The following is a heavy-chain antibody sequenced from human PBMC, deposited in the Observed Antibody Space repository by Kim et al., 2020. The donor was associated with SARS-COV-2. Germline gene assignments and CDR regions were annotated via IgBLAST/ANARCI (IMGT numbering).Heavy chain of an antibody. V-gene: IGHV3-30*03. J-gene: IGHJ1*01. CDR1: GFTFSNYD. D-gene: IGHD2-21*02. Sequence: GGSLRLSCAASGFTFSNYDMHWVRQAPGKGLEWVAVISHDGRNKYYADSVKGRFTISRDNSNSTLYLQMSSLRTEDTAFYYCAPPDYCRGDCTQYFEHWGEGTLVTVSS. CDR2: ISHDGRNK. CDR3: APPDYCRGDCTQYFEH.